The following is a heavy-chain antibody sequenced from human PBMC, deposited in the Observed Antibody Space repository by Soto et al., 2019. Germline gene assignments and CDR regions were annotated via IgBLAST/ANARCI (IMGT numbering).Heavy chain of an antibody. J-gene: IGHJ6*02. CDR3: ALEDIVVVPAAINYYYYGMDV. V-gene: IGHV1-69*13. CDR1: GGTFSSYA. Sequence: ASVKVSCKASGGTFSSYAISWVRQAPGQGLEWMGGIIPIFGTANYAQKFQGRVTITADQSTSTAYMELSSLRSEDKAVYYCALEDIVVVPAAINYYYYGMDVWGPGTTVTV. CDR2: IIPIFGTA. D-gene: IGHD2-2*02.